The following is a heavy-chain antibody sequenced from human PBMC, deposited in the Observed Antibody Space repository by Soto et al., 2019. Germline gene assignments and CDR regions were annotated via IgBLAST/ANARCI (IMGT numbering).Heavy chain of an antibody. V-gene: IGHV3-30-3*01. CDR3: ASLHLVNNYYYYGIDV. J-gene: IGHJ6*02. CDR1: GLTLGNYA. CDR2: ISHDGSKK. Sequence: QVQLVESGGGVVQPGRSPMVSCAASGLTLGNYAMHWVRQAPGKGLEWVAVISHDGSKKDYADSVKGRFSISRDNSKNTLYLQMSSLRAEDTAVYFCASLHLVNNYYYYGIDVWGQGTWVTVSS.